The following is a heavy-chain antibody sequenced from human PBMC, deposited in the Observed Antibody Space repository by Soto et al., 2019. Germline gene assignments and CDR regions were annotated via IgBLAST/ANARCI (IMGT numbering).Heavy chain of an antibody. Sequence: SETLSLTCTVSGGSLTSYYWSWIRQPPGKGLEWIGFVYYTGIARYNPSLKSRVTISVDTSKNQFSLKLTSVTAADTAIYYCAGRIVSTETFDYWGQGTLVTVSS. D-gene: IGHD5-12*01. CDR2: VYYTGIA. V-gene: IGHV4-59*08. CDR1: GGSLTSYY. CDR3: AGRIVSTETFDY. J-gene: IGHJ4*02.